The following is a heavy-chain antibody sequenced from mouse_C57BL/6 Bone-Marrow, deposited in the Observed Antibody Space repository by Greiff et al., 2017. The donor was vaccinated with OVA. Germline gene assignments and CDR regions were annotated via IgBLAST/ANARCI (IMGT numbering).Heavy chain of an antibody. CDR2: IDPSGGYT. V-gene: IGHV1-50*01. Sequence: QVQLQQPGAELVKPGASVKLSCKASGYTFTSYWMQWVKQRPGQGLEWIGEIDPSGGYTNSNQKFKGKATLTVDPSSSTAYMQLSSLTSEDSAVDYCARDTVVARGYWYFDVWGTGTTVTVSA. CDR3: ARDTVVARGYWYFDV. CDR1: GYTFTSYW. J-gene: IGHJ1*03. D-gene: IGHD1-1*01.